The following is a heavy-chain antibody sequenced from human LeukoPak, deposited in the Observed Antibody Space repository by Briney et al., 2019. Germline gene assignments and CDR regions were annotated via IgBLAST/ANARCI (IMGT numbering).Heavy chain of an antibody. CDR3: ARDFYGSSRYFHDY. V-gene: IGHV3-66*01. J-gene: IGHJ4*02. Sequence: QPGGSLRLSCAASGFTFSNYGMHWVRQAPGKGLEWVSVIYSGGSTYYADSVKGRFTISRDNSKNTLYLQMNSLRAEDTAVYYCARDFYGSSRYFHDYWGQGTLVTVSS. D-gene: IGHD3-22*01. CDR1: GFTFSNYG. CDR2: IYSGGST.